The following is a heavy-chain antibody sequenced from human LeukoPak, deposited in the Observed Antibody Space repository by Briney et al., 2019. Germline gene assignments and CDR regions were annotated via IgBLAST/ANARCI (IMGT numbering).Heavy chain of an antibody. D-gene: IGHD3-22*01. CDR2: IKSKTDGGTT. CDR3: AKLDSNGPEDY. Sequence: GGSLRLSCAASGFTFSNAWMSWVRQAPGKGLEWVGRIKSKTDGGTTDYAAPVKGRFTISRDDSKNTLYLQMNSLRVEDTAVYYCAKLDSNGPEDYWGQGTLVTVSS. CDR1: GFTFSNAW. V-gene: IGHV3-15*01. J-gene: IGHJ4*02.